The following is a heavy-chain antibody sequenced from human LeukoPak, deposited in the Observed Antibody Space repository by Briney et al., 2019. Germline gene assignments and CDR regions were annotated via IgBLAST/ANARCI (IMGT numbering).Heavy chain of an antibody. CDR1: GGFISSYY. V-gene: IGHV4-59*13. CDR3: SRVKGNLYYFDY. CDR2: NSYSGST. Sequence: SEPLSLTCTVSGGFISSYYGSWIRQPREEGLEWVGYNSYSGSTRYSPSFKGRVTISVDKSKNPSSLKRIPVTASDTAMYYCSRVKGNLYYFDYWGQGTLVTVSS. J-gene: IGHJ4*02.